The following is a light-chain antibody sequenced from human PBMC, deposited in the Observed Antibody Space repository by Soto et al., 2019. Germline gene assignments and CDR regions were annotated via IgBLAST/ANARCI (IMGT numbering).Light chain of an antibody. CDR2: ATS. CDR1: QSIRKD. J-gene: IGKJ4*01. Sequence: EIVLTQSPATLSLSPGERATISCRASQSIRKDLGWYQQKPGQGPRLLVYATSKRPTGVPARFSGSGSGTDFTLTIRSLQPEDFATYYCQQRSDCPLTFGGGTRVEIK. CDR3: QQRSDCPLT. V-gene: IGKV3-11*01.